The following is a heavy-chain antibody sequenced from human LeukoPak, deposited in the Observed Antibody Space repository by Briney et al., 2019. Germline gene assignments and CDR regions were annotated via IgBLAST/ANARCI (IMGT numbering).Heavy chain of an antibody. J-gene: IGHJ4*02. CDR3: AKAQLWFGELAPFDY. CDR1: GLTFSSYA. Sequence: GGSLRLSCAASGLTFSSYAMSWVRQAPGKGLEWVSAISGSGGSTYYADSVKGRFTISRDNSKNTLYLQMNSLRAEDTAVYYCAKAQLWFGELAPFDYWGQGTLVTVSS. V-gene: IGHV3-23*01. D-gene: IGHD3-10*01. CDR2: ISGSGGST.